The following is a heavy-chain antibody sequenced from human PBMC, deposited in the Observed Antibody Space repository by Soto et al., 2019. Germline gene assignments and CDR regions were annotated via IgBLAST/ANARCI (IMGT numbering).Heavy chain of an antibody. Sequence: VGSLRLSCAATGFTLRTNGMSWFRQAPGKGLEWVSSILGSGGDTYYADSLKGRFTISRDNSKNTLYLQLNSLGAEDTALYYCAGHGGYSYLGQGTLVTVSS. CDR3: AGHGGYSY. J-gene: IGHJ4*02. D-gene: IGHD2-15*01. V-gene: IGHV3-23*01. CDR1: GFTLRTNG. CDR2: ILGSGGDT.